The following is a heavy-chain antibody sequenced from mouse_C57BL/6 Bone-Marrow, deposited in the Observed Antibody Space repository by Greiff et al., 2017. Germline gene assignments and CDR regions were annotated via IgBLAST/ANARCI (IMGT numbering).Heavy chain of an antibody. CDR3: ARSPHLDGYYYYYAMDY. V-gene: IGHV1-55*01. CDR2: IYPGSGST. Sequence: QVQLQQPGAELVKPGASVKMSCKASGYTFTSYWITWVKQRPGQGLEWIGDIYPGSGSTNYNEKFKSKATLTVDTSSSTAYMQLSSLTSEDSAVYYCARSPHLDGYYYYYAMDYWGKGTSGTVSS. J-gene: IGHJ4*01. D-gene: IGHD2-3*01. CDR1: GYTFTSYW.